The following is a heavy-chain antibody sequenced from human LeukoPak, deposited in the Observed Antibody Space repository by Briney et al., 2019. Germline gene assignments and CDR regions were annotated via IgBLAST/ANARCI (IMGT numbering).Heavy chain of an antibody. Sequence: PSETLSLTCAVYGGSFSGYYWSWIRQPPGKGLEWIGEINHSGSTNYNPSLNSRVTISVDTSKNQFSLKLSSVTAADTAVYYCARAPTLYCSGGSCYFDYWGQGTLVTVSS. V-gene: IGHV4-34*01. CDR1: GGSFSGYY. CDR2: INHSGST. CDR3: ARAPTLYCSGGSCYFDY. J-gene: IGHJ4*02. D-gene: IGHD2-15*01.